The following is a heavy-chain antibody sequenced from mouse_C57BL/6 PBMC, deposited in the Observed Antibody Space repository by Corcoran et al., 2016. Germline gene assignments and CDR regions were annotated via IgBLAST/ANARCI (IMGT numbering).Heavy chain of an antibody. V-gene: IGHV8-12*01. J-gene: IGHJ1*03. D-gene: IGHD1-1*01. CDR2: IYWDDDK. Sequence: QVTLKESGPGILQSSQTLSLTCSFSGFSLSTSGMGVSWIRQPSGKGLEWLAHIYWDDDKRYNPSLKSRLTISKDTSRNQGFLKITSVDTADTATYYCARRRDYYGPYWYFDVWGTGTTVTVSS. CDR3: ARRRDYYGPYWYFDV. CDR1: GFSLSTSGMG.